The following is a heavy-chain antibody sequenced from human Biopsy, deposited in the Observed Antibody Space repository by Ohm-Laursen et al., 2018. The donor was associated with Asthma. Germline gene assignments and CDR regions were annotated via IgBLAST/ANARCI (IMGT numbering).Heavy chain of an antibody. Sequence: SQTLSLTCTVSGGSISSGDLYWSWIRQPPGKGPEWIGFIYYSGSTYYNPSLKSRVSISIDTSKNQFSLKLSSVTAADTAVYYCARDFVDSAMDYFDYWGQGTLVTVSS. CDR3: ARDFVDSAMDYFDY. CDR2: IYYSGST. CDR1: GGSISSGDLY. J-gene: IGHJ4*02. V-gene: IGHV4-30-4*01. D-gene: IGHD5-18*01.